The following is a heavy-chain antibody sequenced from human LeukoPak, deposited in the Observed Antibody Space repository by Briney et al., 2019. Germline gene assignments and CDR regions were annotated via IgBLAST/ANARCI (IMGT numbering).Heavy chain of an antibody. Sequence: GGSLRLSCAASGFALSAYWMNWVRQTPGKGLQWLANIKQDGTVQHYVDSVKGRFTISRDNAKNSLFLQMNSLRAEDTALYYCARDYTATGAMDVWGQGTTVTVS. CDR3: ARDYTATGAMDV. CDR2: IKQDGTVQ. D-gene: IGHD2-21*02. J-gene: IGHJ6*02. V-gene: IGHV3-7*01. CDR1: GFALSAYW.